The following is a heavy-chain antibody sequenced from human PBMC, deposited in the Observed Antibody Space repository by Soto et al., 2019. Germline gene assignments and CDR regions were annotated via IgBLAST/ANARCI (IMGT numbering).Heavy chain of an antibody. J-gene: IGHJ4*02. CDR2: IYWDGDK. V-gene: IGHV2-5*02. Sequence: QITLNESGPTLVKPMQTLTLTCNFSGFSLDSTAVGVGWLRQPPGKALECLALIYWDGDKHYNPSLTNRVISTKDTSKNQLDQTMTHMAPADTGTYFCAHLILGGTFVRGVTVDYWGQGVLVTVSS. CDR1: GFSLDSTAVG. CDR3: AHLILGGTFVRGVTVDY. D-gene: IGHD3-10*01.